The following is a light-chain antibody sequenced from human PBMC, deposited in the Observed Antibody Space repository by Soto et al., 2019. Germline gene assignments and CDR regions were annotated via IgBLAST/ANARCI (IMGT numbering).Light chain of an antibody. CDR1: SSDVGSYNY. V-gene: IGLV2-8*01. CDR2: DVS. J-gene: IGLJ1*01. CDR3: SSYAGSTV. Sequence: QSVLTQPASVSGSPGQSITISCTGTSSDVGSYNYVSWYQQHPGKAPKLMIYDVSNRPSGVPDRFSGSKSGNTASLTVSGLQAEDEADYYCSSYAGSTVFGTGTKVTVL.